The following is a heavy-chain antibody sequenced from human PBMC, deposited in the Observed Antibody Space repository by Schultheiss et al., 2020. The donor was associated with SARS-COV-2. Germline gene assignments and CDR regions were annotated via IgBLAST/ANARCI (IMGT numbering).Heavy chain of an antibody. V-gene: IGHV3-23*01. CDR1: GFTFTDYA. D-gene: IGHD3-3*01. CDR3: AGPSGYNYYYYGMDV. CDR2: ISGSGGST. Sequence: GGSLRLSCAASGFTFTDYAMSWVRQAPGMGLEWVSAISGSGGSTYYADSVKGRFTISRDNSKNTLYLQMNSLRAEDTAVYYCAGPSGYNYYYYGMDVWGQGTTVTVSS. J-gene: IGHJ6*02.